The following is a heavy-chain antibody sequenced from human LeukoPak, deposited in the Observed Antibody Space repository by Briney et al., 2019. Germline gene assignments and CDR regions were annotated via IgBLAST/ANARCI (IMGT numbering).Heavy chain of an antibody. D-gene: IGHD3-22*01. CDR1: GFTFSSYA. CDR3: GRDRAMYYYETSGY. Sequence: QPGRSLRLSCAASGFTFSSYAMHWVRQAPGKGLEWVAVISYDGSNKYYADSVKGRFTISRDNSKNTLVLQMNSLRAEDTAVYYCGRDRAMYYYETSGYWGQGTLVTVSP. J-gene: IGHJ4*02. V-gene: IGHV3-30*14. CDR2: ISYDGSNK.